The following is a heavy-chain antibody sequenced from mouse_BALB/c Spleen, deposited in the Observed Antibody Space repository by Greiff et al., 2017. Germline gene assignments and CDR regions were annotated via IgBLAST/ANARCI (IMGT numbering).Heavy chain of an antibody. Sequence: EVNVVESGGGLVKPGGSLKLSCAASGFTFSSYAMSWVRQTPEKRLEWVASISSGGSTYYPDSVKGRFTISRDNARNILYLQMSSLRSEDTAMYYCARGLYYRYDRYAMDYWGQGTSVTVSS. CDR2: ISSGGST. J-gene: IGHJ4*01. CDR3: ARGLYYRYDRYAMDY. CDR1: GFTFSSYA. V-gene: IGHV5-6-5*01. D-gene: IGHD2-14*01.